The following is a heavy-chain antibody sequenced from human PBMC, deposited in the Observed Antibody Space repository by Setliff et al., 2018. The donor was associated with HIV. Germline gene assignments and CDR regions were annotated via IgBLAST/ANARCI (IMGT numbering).Heavy chain of an antibody. CDR3: VRHKDRWGAIEY. D-gene: IGHD7-27*01. CDR2: IKQDGSEK. J-gene: IGHJ4*02. V-gene: IGHV3-7*01. CDR1: GFSFGDFA. Sequence: HPGGSLRLSCTASGFSFGDFALNWVRQAPGKGLEWVANIKQDGSEKDYLDSVKGRFTISRDNAKNSLYLQMNSLRAEDMAVYYCVRHKDRWGAIEYWGQGTLVTVSS.